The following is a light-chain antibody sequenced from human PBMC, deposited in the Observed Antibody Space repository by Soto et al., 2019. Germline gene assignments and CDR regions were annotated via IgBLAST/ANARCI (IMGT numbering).Light chain of an antibody. CDR1: NSNIGNNY. J-gene: IGLJ2*01. V-gene: IGLV1-51*01. CDR3: GTWDSSLSAVV. CDR2: DNN. Sequence: QSVLTQPPSVSAAPGQQVTISCSGSNSNIGNNYVSWYQQLPGTAPKLLIYDNNKRPSGIPDRFSGSKSGTSATLGITGLQTGDEADYYCGTWDSSLSAVVFGGGTQLTVL.